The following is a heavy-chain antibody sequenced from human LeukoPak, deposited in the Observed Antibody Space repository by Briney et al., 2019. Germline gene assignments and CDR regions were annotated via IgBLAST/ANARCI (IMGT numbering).Heavy chain of an antibody. CDR2: ISAYNGNT. J-gene: IGHJ4*02. V-gene: IGHV1-18*01. D-gene: IGHD3-22*01. CDR3: AIAPNYYDSSGYKIDY. Sequence: GASVKVSCKASGYTFTSYVISWVRQAPGQGLEWMGWISAYNGNTNYAQKLQGRVTMTTDTSTSTAYMELRSLRSDDTAVYYCAIAPNYYDSSGYKIDYWGQGTLVTVSS. CDR1: GYTFTSYV.